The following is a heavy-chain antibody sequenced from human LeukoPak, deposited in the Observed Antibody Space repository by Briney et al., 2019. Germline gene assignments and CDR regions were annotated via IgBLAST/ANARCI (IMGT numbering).Heavy chain of an antibody. CDR1: VYTFTGYY. CDR2: INPNSGGT. J-gene: IGHJ5*02. D-gene: IGHD6-6*01. CDR3: ARDDSSSTGWFDP. Sequence: ASVKVSCKASVYTFTGYYMHWVRQAPGQGLEWMGWINPNSGGTNYAQKFQGRVTMTRDTSISTAYMELSRLRSDDTAVYYCARDDSSSTGWFDPWGQGTLVTVSS. V-gene: IGHV1-2*02.